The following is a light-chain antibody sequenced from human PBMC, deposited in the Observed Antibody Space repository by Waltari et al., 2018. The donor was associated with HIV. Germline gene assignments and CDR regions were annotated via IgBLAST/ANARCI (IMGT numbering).Light chain of an antibody. CDR2: TNT. J-gene: IGLJ2*01. Sequence: QSVLTQPPSASGTPGQRVTISCSGSSSNIGDNTVNWYQQLPGTAPKLLISTNTQRPSGVPDLSAGSKSGPSASLAISGLHAEDEADYYCATWDDSLNGHVVFGGGTKLTVL. CDR1: SSNIGDNT. V-gene: IGLV1-44*01. CDR3: ATWDDSLNGHVV.